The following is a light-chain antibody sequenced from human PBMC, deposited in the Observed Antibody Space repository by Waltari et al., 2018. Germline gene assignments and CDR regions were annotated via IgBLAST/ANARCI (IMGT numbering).Light chain of an antibody. CDR1: QSVSSN. J-gene: IGKJ2*01. Sequence: EIVMTQSPATLSVSPGERATLSCRASQSVSSNLAWYQQRAGQAPRLLIHGASTRATGIPARFSGSGSGTEFTLTISSLQSEDFAVYYCQQYNNWTPVTFGQGTKLEIK. CDR2: GAS. CDR3: QQYNNWTPVT. V-gene: IGKV3D-15*01.